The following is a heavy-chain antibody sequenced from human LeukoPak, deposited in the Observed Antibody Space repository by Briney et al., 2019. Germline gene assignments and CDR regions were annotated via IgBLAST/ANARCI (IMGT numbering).Heavy chain of an antibody. CDR3: ARDLTYYGSGSTGRVRDY. J-gene: IGHJ4*02. V-gene: IGHV3-48*03. CDR2: ISISGSTI. Sequence: GGSLRLSCAASGFTFSSYEMNWVRQAPGKGLEWVSYISISGSTIYYADSVKGRFTIFRDNAKNSLYLQMSSLRAEDTAVYYCARDLTYYGSGSTGRVRDYWGQGTLVTVSS. D-gene: IGHD3-10*01. CDR1: GFTFSSYE.